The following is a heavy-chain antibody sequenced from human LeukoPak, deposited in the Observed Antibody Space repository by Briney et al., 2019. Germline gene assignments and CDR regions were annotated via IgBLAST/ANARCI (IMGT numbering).Heavy chain of an antibody. CDR2: INNSGRTI. D-gene: IGHD3-9*01. CDR1: GFTFANHA. Sequence: PGGSLRLSXAASGFTFANHAMNWVRRAPGKGMEWIAYINNSGRTIYYADSMKGRLTISRDNAKSSLYLQVNSLRAEDTAIYYCARDLDWSFDYWGQGIQVTVSP. J-gene: IGHJ4*02. V-gene: IGHV3-48*03. CDR3: ARDLDWSFDY.